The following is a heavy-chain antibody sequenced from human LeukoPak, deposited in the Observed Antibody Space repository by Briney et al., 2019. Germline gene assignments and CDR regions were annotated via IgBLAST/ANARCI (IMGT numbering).Heavy chain of an antibody. CDR3: ARDQAYCGDDCYFDF. D-gene: IGHD2-21*02. V-gene: IGHV4-38-2*02. J-gene: IGHJ4*02. Sequence: SETLSLTCAVSNYSISSAYYWGWIRQPPGKGLEWIGSIYHRGSADYNPSLKSRVTISVDTSKNQFSLKLKSVTAADTAVYYCARDQAYCGDDCYFDFWGQGTLVTVSS. CDR1: NYSISSAYY. CDR2: IYHRGSA.